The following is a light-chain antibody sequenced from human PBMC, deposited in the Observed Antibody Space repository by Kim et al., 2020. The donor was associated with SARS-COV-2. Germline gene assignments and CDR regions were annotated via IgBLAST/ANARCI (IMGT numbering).Light chain of an antibody. CDR2: WAS. J-gene: IGKJ5*01. V-gene: IGKV4-1*01. CDR1: QSVLSSSSKKNY. CDR3: RQYYSILPT. Sequence: DIVMTQSPDALAVSLGERATINCKASQSVLSSSSKKNYVAWYQQKPGQPPNLLFYWASSRESGVPDRFSGSGSGTDFTLTISSLQAEDVPVYYGRQYYSILPTFGQGTRLKI.